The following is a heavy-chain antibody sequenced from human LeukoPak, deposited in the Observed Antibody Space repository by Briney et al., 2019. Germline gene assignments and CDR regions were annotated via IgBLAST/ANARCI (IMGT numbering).Heavy chain of an antibody. CDR2: IQFDGSNI. V-gene: IGHV3-30*02. CDR1: GFTFSSYA. J-gene: IGHJ6*04. CDR3: AKDPTYSGYGGLDV. Sequence: GGSLRLSCAASGFTFSSYAMSWVRQAPGKGLEWVTYIQFDGSNIYYAEAVKGRFTISRDNSKNTLFLQMNRLRADDTAVYYCAKDPTYSGYGGLDVWGKGTTVTISS. D-gene: IGHD5-12*01.